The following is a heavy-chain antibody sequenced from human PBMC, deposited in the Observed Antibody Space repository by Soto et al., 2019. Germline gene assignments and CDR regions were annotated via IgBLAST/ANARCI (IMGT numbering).Heavy chain of an antibody. J-gene: IGHJ4*02. CDR2: ISYDGSNK. CDR1: GFTFSSYG. CDR3: AKGSPSIAAPVDY. D-gene: IGHD6-6*01. Sequence: HPGGSLRLSCAASGFTFSSYGMHWVRQAPGKGLEWVAVISYDGSNKYYADSVKGRFTISRDNSKNTLYLQMNSLRAEDTAVYYCAKGSPSIAAPVDYWGQGTLVTVSS. V-gene: IGHV3-30*18.